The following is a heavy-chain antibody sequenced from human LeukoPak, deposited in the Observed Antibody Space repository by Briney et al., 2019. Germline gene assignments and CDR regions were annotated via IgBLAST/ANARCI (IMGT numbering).Heavy chain of an antibody. CDR1: GFTFSSYA. CDR2: ISGSGGST. Sequence: PGGSLRLSCAASGFTFSSYAMSWVRQAPGKGLEWVSAISGSGGSTYYADSVKGRFTISRDNSKNTLYLQMNSLRTEDTAVYYCAKDRHFWSGEPGSYWGQGTLVTVSS. D-gene: IGHD3-3*02. CDR3: AKDRHFWSGEPGSY. V-gene: IGHV3-23*01. J-gene: IGHJ4*02.